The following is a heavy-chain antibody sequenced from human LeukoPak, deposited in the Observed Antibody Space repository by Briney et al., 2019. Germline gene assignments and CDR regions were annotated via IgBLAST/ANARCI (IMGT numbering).Heavy chain of an antibody. Sequence: PGGSLRLSCAASGFTFSSYGMHWVRQAPGKGLEWVAFIRYDGSNKYYADSVKGRFTISRDNSKNTLYLQMNSLRAEDTAVYYCAKDPADYDSSGYYYVDYWGQGTLVTVSS. CDR2: IRYDGSNK. D-gene: IGHD3-22*01. J-gene: IGHJ4*02. V-gene: IGHV3-30*02. CDR1: GFTFSSYG. CDR3: AKDPADYDSSGYYYVDY.